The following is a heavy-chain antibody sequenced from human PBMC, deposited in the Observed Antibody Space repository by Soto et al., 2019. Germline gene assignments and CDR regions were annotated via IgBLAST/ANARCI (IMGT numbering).Heavy chain of an antibody. V-gene: IGHV1-2*02. CDR1: GYTCTDVY. J-gene: IGHJ4*02. Sequence: ASVKVSCKASGYTCTDVYMHWVRQAPGHGLEWMGWINPNSGGTDYAQTFQGRVTMTRDTSITTAYMELSRLRSDDTAVYYCARTTPLHDIFTGYYGGYHFDSWGQGTLVT. CDR2: INPNSGGT. D-gene: IGHD3-9*01. CDR3: ARTTPLHDIFTGYYGGYHFDS.